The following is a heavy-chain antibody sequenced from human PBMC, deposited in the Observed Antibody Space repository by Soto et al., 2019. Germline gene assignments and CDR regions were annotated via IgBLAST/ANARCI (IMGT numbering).Heavy chain of an antibody. J-gene: IGHJ6*03. CDR2: IIPILGIA. CDR3: ARVDTAMDNYYYYYMDV. D-gene: IGHD5-18*01. CDR1: GGTFSSYT. V-gene: IGHV1-69*02. Sequence: AASVKVSCKGSGGTFSSYTISWVRQAPGQGLEWMGRIIPILGIANHAQKFQGRVTITADKSTSTAYMELSSLRSEDTAVYYCARVDTAMDNYYYYYMDVWGKGTTVTVSS.